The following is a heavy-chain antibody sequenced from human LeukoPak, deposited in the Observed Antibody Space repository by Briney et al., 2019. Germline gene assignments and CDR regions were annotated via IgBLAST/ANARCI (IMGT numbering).Heavy chain of an antibody. D-gene: IGHD1-14*01. V-gene: IGHV4-4*07. CDR2: IYRSGGT. CDR3: ARAVGRSFDY. J-gene: IGHJ4*02. Sequence: MTSETLSLTCTVSGGTISSYYWSWIRQPAGKGLEWIGRIYRSGGTNYTPSLKSRLTMPVATSKNQFSLNLSSVTAADTAVYYCARAVGRSFDYWGQGTLVTVSS. CDR1: GGTISSYY.